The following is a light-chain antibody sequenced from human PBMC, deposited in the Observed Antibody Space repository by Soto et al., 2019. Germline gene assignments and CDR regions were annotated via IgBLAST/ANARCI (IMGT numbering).Light chain of an antibody. V-gene: IGKV3-20*01. CDR2: GAS. J-gene: IGKJ1*01. Sequence: EIVLTQSPGTLSLSPGERATLSCRASQSVSSSYLAWYQQKPGQAPRLLIYGASSRATGIADRFSGSGSGAAFILTISSLEPEDVAVYYYQQYGSSPTWTFGQGTKVEIK. CDR3: QQYGSSPTWT. CDR1: QSVSSSY.